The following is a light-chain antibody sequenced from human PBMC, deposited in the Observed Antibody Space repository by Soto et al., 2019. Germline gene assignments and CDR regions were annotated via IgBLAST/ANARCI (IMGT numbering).Light chain of an antibody. V-gene: IGKV3-11*01. CDR1: QSVGKY. J-gene: IGKJ4*01. CDR3: QQRTNWQLT. Sequence: EIVLTQSPATLSLSPGERATLSCRASQSVGKYLAWYQQRPGQAPWLLMLDVSYRATGTPARFSGSGSGTDFTLTISSLEPEDFAVYYRQQRTNWQLTFGGGTRVEIK. CDR2: DVS.